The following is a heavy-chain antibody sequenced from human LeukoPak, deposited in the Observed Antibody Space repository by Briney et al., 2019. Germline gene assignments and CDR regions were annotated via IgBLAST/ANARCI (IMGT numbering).Heavy chain of an antibody. J-gene: IGHJ4*02. CDR1: GFTFSSYW. V-gene: IGHV3-7*01. CDR2: IKEDGSEK. CDR3: ARARPDYFDY. Sequence: GGSLRLSCAVSGFTFSSYWMTWVRQAPGKGLEWVASIKEDGSEKYYVDSVKGRFTVSRDNGKDSLYLQMNSLRAEDTAVYYCARARPDYFDYWGQGSLVTVSS.